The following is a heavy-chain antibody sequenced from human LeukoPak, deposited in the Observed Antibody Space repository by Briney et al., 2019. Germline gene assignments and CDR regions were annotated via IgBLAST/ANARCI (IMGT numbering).Heavy chain of an antibody. V-gene: IGHV3-23*01. CDR2: ISGDADST. Sequence: GGSLRLSCAAFGFTFSNYAMSWVRQAPGRGLEWVSAISGDADSTYYADSVKGRFTISRDNSKNTLYLQVNSLRADDTAVYYCAKGSSIAFDYWGQGTLVTVSS. J-gene: IGHJ4*02. D-gene: IGHD6-6*01. CDR1: GFTFSNYA. CDR3: AKGSSIAFDY.